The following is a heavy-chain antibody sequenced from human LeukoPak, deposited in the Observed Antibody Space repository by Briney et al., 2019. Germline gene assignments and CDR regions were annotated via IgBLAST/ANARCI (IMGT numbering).Heavy chain of an antibody. J-gene: IGHJ5*01. CDR1: GFTFSRFA. CDR3: AKLGQIRHFDFVNWFDS. V-gene: IGHV3-30*18. CDR2: ISSDATNK. D-gene: IGHD3-9*01. Sequence: GGSRRLSCVASGFTFSRFAMHWVRQAPGKGPEWVSLISSDATNKYYADSVKGRFTIFRDNSRNTLYLQMNSLRAEDTAVYYCAKLGQIRHFDFVNWFDSWGQGTLVIVSS.